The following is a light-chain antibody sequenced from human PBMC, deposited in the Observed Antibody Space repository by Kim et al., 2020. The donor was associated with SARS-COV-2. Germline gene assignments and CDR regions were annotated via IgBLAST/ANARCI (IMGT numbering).Light chain of an antibody. V-gene: IGLV1-51*01. CDR1: YSNMGTNL. J-gene: IGLJ1*01. Sequence: GQKVTISCSGSYSNMGTNLVCWYQQFPGTAPKLLIYANDRRPSGIPDRFSGSKSGTSATLDIIGLQTGDEADYYCESWDSSLSVHVFGTGTKVTVL. CDR3: ESWDSSLSVHV. CDR2: AND.